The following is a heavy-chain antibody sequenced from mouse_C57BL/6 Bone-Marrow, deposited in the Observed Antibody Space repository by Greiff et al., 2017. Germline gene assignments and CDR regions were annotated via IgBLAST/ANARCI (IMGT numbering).Heavy chain of an antibody. CDR2: IYPRSGNT. J-gene: IGHJ4*01. CDR3: AREWNLYYYGSSLYAMDY. CDR1: GYTFTSYG. D-gene: IGHD1-1*01. Sequence: VQLQQSGAELARPGASVKLSCKASGYTFTSYGISWVKQRTGQGLEWIGEIYPRSGNTYYNEKFKGKATLTADKSSSTAYMELRSLTSEDSAVYFCAREWNLYYYGSSLYAMDYWGQGTSVTVSS. V-gene: IGHV1-81*01.